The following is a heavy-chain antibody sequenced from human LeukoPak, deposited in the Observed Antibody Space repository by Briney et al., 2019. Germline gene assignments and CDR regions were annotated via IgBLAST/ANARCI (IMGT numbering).Heavy chain of an antibody. V-gene: IGHV5-51*01. CDR1: GYTFTNYW. D-gene: IGHD2-8*02. CDR2: SYPGNSDA. Sequence: GESLKISCKGSGYTFTNYWIAWVRQMPGKGLEWMGSSYPGNSDARYSPSFQGQVTISAGKSINTAHLQWNSLKASDSAMYYCASAWCAVVRCDNNLVYWGQGTQVTVSP. CDR3: ASAWCAVVRCDNNLVY. J-gene: IGHJ4*02.